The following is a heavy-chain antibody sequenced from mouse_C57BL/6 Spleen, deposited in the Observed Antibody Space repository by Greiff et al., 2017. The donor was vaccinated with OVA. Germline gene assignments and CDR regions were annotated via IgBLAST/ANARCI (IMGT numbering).Heavy chain of an antibody. D-gene: IGHD2-3*01. V-gene: IGHV1-55*01. CDR3: ARGDDADYYAMDY. Sequence: QVQLQQPGAELVKPGASVKMSCKASGYTFTSYWITWVKQRPGQGLEWIGDIYPGSGSTIYNEKFKSKATLTVDTSSSTAYMQLSSLTSEDSAVYYCARGDDADYYAMDYWGQGTSVTVSS. J-gene: IGHJ4*01. CDR2: IYPGSGST. CDR1: GYTFTSYW.